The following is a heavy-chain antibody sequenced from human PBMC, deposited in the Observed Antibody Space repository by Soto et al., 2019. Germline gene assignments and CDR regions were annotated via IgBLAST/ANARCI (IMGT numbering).Heavy chain of an antibody. CDR2: ISAYNGNT. CDR1: GYTFTSYG. CDR3: ARDSDSSGYYSLFPPTPYYFDY. D-gene: IGHD3-22*01. J-gene: IGHJ4*02. Sequence: QVQLVQSGAEVKKPGASVKVSCKASGYTFTSYGISWVRQAPGQGLEWMGWISAYNGNTNYAQKLQGRVTMTTDTSTSTAYMELRSLRSDDTAVYYRARDSDSSGYYSLFPPTPYYFDYWGQGTLVTVSS. V-gene: IGHV1-18*01.